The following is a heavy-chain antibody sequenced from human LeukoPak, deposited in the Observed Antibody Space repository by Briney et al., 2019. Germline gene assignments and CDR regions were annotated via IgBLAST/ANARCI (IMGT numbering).Heavy chain of an antibody. V-gene: IGHV3-33*01. D-gene: IGHD3-10*02. J-gene: IGHJ3*01. CDR3: AREISMFVNAFDL. Sequence: QSGGSLRPSCAASGFTFSNSGMHWVRQAPGKGLEWVAVIWYDGSNEYYADAVKGRFIISRDNSKNTVHLQMNSLRVENTSVYYCAREISMFVNAFDLWGQGTLVAVSS. CDR1: GFTFSNSG. CDR2: IWYDGSNE.